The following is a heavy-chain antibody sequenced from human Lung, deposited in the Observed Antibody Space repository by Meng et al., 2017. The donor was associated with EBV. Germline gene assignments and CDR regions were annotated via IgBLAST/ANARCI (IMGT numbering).Heavy chain of an antibody. V-gene: IGHV1-46*04. CDR1: GYTFTSYG. CDR3: ARDCLAGYTSGWQFDY. Sequence: QVDLLHSGLVGKKLWASVKVCFKASGYTFTSYGLSWVRQAPGQGLEWMGIINPSTGTTTYAQNLQGRVTMTRDTSKSTVYMELSRLRSEDTAVYYCARDCLAGYTSGWQFDYWGQGTLVTVSS. D-gene: IGHD6-19*01. CDR2: INPSTGTT. J-gene: IGHJ4*02.